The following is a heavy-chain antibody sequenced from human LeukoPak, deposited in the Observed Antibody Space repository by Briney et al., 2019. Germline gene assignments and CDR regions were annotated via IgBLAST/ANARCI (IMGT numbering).Heavy chain of an antibody. D-gene: IGHD1-26*01. CDR2: TYFRSKWYY. J-gene: IGHJ4*02. Sequence: SQTLSLTCAISGDSFSSDSAAWNWIRQSPSRGLEWLARTYFRSKWYYDYALAVKGRMTINPDTSKNQFSLQLNSVTPEDTAVYFCARDPVGGSTIFDSWGQGTLVTVSS. V-gene: IGHV6-1*01. CDR3: ARDPVGGSTIFDS. CDR1: GDSFSSDSAA.